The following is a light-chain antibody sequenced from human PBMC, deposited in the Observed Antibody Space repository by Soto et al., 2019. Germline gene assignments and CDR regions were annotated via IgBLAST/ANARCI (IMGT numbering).Light chain of an antibody. CDR1: QGLSSY. J-gene: IGKJ4*01. CDR2: AAS. V-gene: IGKV1-12*01. CDR3: QQLWTYPLT. Sequence: DIQMTQSPSSVSASVGDRVTITCRASQGLSSYLAWYQQKSGKAPKLLIYAASNLQSGVPSRFSGSGSGTDFTLTISSLQPEDSAIYYCQQLWTYPLTFGGGTKVDIK.